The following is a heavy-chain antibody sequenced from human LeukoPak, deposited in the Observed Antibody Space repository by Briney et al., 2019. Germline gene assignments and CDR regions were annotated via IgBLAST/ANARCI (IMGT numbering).Heavy chain of an antibody. D-gene: IGHD1-7*01. CDR3: AKGGNYAPLDY. J-gene: IGHJ4*02. V-gene: IGHV3-23*01. CDR2: ISTSGGAT. Sequence: PGGSLRLSCAASGFTFTDSAMTWVRQAPGKGLEWVSAISTSGGATIYTDSVKDRFTISRDNSKNTLYLLMNSLRAEDTAIYYCAKGGNYAPLDYWGQGTLVTVSS. CDR1: GFTFTDSA.